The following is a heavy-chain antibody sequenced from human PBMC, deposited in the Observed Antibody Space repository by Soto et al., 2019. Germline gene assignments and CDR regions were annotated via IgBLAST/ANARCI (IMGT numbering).Heavy chain of an antibody. V-gene: IGHV3-74*01. CDR3: ARHNTWFDP. CDR2: ISSDGTTT. CDR1: GFTFSRYW. J-gene: IGHJ5*02. Sequence: EVQLVESGGGLVQPGGSLRLSCAASGFTFSRYWMHWVRQGPGMGLVWVSHISSDGTTTSYADSVKGRFTISRDNAKNTLYLQMSSLRAEDTAVYYCARHNTWFDPWGQGTLVTVSS.